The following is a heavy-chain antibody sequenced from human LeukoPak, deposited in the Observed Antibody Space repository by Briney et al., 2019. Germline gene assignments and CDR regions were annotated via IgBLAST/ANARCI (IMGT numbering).Heavy chain of an antibody. D-gene: IGHD6-19*01. CDR3: ARQIAVAGEAGFDY. CDR1: GGSISSGGYY. CDR2: IYYSGST. Sequence: PSETLSLTCTVSGGSISSGGYYWSWIRQHPGKGLEWIGYIYYSGSTYYNPSLKSRVTISLDTSKNQFSLKLSSVTAADTAVYYCARQIAVAGEAGFDYWGQGTLVTVSS. J-gene: IGHJ4*02. V-gene: IGHV4-31*03.